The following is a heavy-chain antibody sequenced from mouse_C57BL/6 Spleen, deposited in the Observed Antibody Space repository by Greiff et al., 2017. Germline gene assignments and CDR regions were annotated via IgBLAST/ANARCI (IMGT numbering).Heavy chain of an antibody. V-gene: IGHV6-6*01. J-gene: IGHJ1*03. Sequence: DVQLQESGGGLVQPGGSMKLSCAASGFTFRDAWMDWVRQSPEKGLEWVAEIRNKANNHATYYAESVKGRFTISSDDSKSSVYLQMNSLRAEDTGVYYCTGPLDWDDWYVDVWGKGTTVTVSS. D-gene: IGHD4-1*01. CDR3: TGPLDWDDWYVDV. CDR1: GFTFRDAW. CDR2: IRNKANNHAT.